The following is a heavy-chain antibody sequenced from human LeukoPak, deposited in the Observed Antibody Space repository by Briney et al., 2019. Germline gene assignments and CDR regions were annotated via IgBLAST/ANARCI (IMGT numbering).Heavy chain of an antibody. D-gene: IGHD6-13*01. Sequence: GASVKVSCKASGYTFTSYGISWVRQAPGQGLEWMGWISAYNGNTNYAQKLQGRVTMTTDTSTSTAYMELGSLRSDDTAVYYCARESYSSSWYSSRRYFDYWGQGTLVTVSS. V-gene: IGHV1-18*01. CDR1: GYTFTSYG. CDR2: ISAYNGNT. CDR3: ARESYSSSWYSSRRYFDY. J-gene: IGHJ4*02.